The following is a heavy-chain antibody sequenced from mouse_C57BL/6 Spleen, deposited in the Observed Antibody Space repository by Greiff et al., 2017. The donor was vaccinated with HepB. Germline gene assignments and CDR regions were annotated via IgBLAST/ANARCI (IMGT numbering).Heavy chain of an antibody. CDR1: GYTFTDYY. J-gene: IGHJ3*01. V-gene: IGHV1-26*01. CDR3: ARIYSEVWFAY. CDR2: INPNNGGT. Sequence: VQLQQSGPELVKPGASVKISCKASGYTFTDYYMNWVKQSHGKSLEWIGDINPNNGGTSYNQKFKGKATLTVDKSSSTAYMELRSLTSEDSAVYYCARIYSEVWFAYWGQGTLVTVSA. D-gene: IGHD2-1*01.